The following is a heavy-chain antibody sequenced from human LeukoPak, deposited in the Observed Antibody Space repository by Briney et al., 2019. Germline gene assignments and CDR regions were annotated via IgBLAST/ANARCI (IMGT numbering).Heavy chain of an antibody. CDR2: ISGSGGST. J-gene: IGHJ6*02. D-gene: IGHD5-12*01. CDR3: ASRVATTHYYYYGMDV. CDR1: GFTFSSYA. Sequence: GGSLRLSCAASGFTFSSYAMSWVRQAPGKGLEWVSAISGSGGSTYYADSVKGQFTISRDNSKNTLYLQMNSLRAEDTAVYYCASRVATTHYYYYGMDVWGQGTTVTVSS. V-gene: IGHV3-23*01.